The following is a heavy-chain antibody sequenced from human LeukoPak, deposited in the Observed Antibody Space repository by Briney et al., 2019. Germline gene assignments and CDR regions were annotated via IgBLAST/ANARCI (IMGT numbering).Heavy chain of an antibody. CDR3: ARELPVLRLGDAGDY. D-gene: IGHD3-16*01. CDR1: GFTFSSYA. J-gene: IGHJ4*02. CDR2: ISYDGSNK. V-gene: IGHV3-30-3*01. Sequence: PGGSLRLSCAASGFTFSSYAMHWVRQAPGKGLEWVAVISYDGSNKYYADSVKGRFTISRDNAKNSLYLQMNSLRAEDTAVYYCARELPVLRLGDAGDYWGQGTLVTVSS.